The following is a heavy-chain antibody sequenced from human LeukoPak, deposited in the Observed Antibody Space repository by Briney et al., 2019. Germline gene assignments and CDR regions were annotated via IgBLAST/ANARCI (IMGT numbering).Heavy chain of an antibody. V-gene: IGHV3-20*04. CDR1: GFTFDDYG. Sequence: PGGSLRLSCAASGFTFDDYGMSWVRQAPGKGLEWVSGINWSGGSTGYADSVKGRFTISRDNAKNSLYLQMNSLRAEDTALYYCAREDPDSSGWSFDYWGQGTLVTVSS. CDR2: INWSGGST. D-gene: IGHD6-19*01. CDR3: AREDPDSSGWSFDY. J-gene: IGHJ4*02.